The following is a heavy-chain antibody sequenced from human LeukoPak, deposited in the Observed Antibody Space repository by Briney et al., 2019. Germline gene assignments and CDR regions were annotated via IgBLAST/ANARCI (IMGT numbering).Heavy chain of an antibody. Sequence: ASVKVSCKASGYTFTGYYMHWVRQAPGQGLEWMGRINPNSGGTNYAQKFQGRVTMTRDTSISTAYMELSRLGSDDTAVYYCARGSLDDSSGYFQLDYWGQGTLVTVSS. CDR3: ARGSLDDSSGYFQLDY. J-gene: IGHJ4*02. CDR2: INPNSGGT. D-gene: IGHD3-22*01. CDR1: GYTFTGYY. V-gene: IGHV1-2*06.